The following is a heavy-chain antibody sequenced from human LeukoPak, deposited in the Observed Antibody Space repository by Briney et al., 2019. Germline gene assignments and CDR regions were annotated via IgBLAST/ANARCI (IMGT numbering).Heavy chain of an antibody. J-gene: IGHJ4*02. Sequence: SETLSLTCAVYGGSFSVYYWSCIRQPPGKGLGWIGEINHSGSTNYNPSLKSRVTISVDTSKNQFSLKMSSVTASDTAVYYCARGRANYYDSSLTTYFDYWGQGTLVTVSS. V-gene: IGHV4-34*01. CDR2: INHSGST. CDR3: ARGRANYYDSSLTTYFDY. CDR1: GGSFSVYY. D-gene: IGHD3-22*01.